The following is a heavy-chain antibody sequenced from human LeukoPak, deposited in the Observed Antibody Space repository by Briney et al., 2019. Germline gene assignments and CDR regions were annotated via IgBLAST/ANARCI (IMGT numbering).Heavy chain of an antibody. CDR1: GFTFSNAW. D-gene: IGHD2-15*01. CDR3: TTAPTYTVVVVAATPNYYYGMDV. CDR2: IKSKTDGGTT. J-gene: IGHJ6*02. V-gene: IGHV3-15*01. Sequence: PGGSLRLSCAASGFTFSNAWMSWVRQAPGKGLEWVGRIKSKTDGGTTDYAAPVKGRFTISRDDSKNTLYLQMNSLKTEDTAVYYCTTAPTYTVVVVAATPNYYYGMDVWGQWTTVTVSS.